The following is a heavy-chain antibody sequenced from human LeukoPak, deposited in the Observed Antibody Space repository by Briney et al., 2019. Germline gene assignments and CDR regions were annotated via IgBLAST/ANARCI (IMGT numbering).Heavy chain of an antibody. D-gene: IGHD5-24*01. J-gene: IGHJ4*02. CDR1: GFTFSSYA. CDR3: ARCRDGYNPYYFDY. Sequence: GGSLGLSCAASGFTFSSYAMHWVRQAPGKGLEYVSAISSNGGSTYYANSVKGRFTISRDNSKNTLYLQMGSLRAEDMAVYYCARCRDGYNPYYFDYWGQGTPVTVSS. V-gene: IGHV3-64*01. CDR2: ISSNGGST.